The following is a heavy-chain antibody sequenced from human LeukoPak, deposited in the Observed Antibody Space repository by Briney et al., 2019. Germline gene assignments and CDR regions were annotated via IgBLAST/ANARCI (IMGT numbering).Heavy chain of an antibody. J-gene: IGHJ1*01. CDR1: GFTFHDYA. Sequence: GGSLRLSCTVSGFTFHDYAMHWVRQAPGKGLEWVSGISWNSGTIDYADSVKGRFTISRNNAKNSLYLQMNSLRAEDTALYYCVKDTTYYYGPGSYFHHWGQGTLVTVSS. V-gene: IGHV3-9*01. D-gene: IGHD3-10*01. CDR3: VKDTTYYYGPGSYFHH. CDR2: ISWNSGTI.